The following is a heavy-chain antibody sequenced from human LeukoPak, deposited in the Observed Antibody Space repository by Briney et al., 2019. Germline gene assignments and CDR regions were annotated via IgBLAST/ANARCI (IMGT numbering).Heavy chain of an antibody. V-gene: IGHV3-30*04. D-gene: IGHD4-17*01. Sequence: GGSLRLSCAASGFTFSSCAMHWVRQAPGKGLEWVAVISYDGSNKYYADSVKGRFTISRDNSKNTLYLQMNSLRAEDTAVYYCASDLMTTVTQVHFQHWGQGTLVTVSS. CDR2: ISYDGSNK. CDR1: GFTFSSCA. CDR3: ASDLMTTVTQVHFQH. J-gene: IGHJ1*01.